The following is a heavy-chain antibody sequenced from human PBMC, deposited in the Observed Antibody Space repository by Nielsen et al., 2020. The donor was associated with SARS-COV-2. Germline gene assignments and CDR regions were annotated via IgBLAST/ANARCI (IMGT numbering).Heavy chain of an antibody. CDR1: GYTFTSYD. D-gene: IGHD3-22*01. V-gene: IGHV1-8*01. Sequence: ASVKVSCKASGYTFTSYDINWVRQATGQGLEWMGWMNPNSGNTGYAQKFQGRVTMTRNTSISTAYMELSSLRSDDTAVYYCASSAPPSGFNWFDPWGQGTLVTVSS. CDR3: ASSAPPSGFNWFDP. J-gene: IGHJ5*02. CDR2: MNPNSGNT.